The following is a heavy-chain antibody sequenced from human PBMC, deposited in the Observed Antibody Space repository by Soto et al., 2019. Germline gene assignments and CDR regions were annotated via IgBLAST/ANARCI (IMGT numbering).Heavy chain of an antibody. J-gene: IGHJ4*02. CDR3: AIRASDYLSNYSFDY. CDR1: GFTFSNAW. D-gene: IGHD4-17*01. CDR2: INSDGSST. V-gene: IGHV3-74*01. Sequence: HPGGSLRLSCAASGFTFSNAWMSWVRQAPGKGLEWVGRINSDGSSTSYADSVKGRFTISRDNAKNTLYLQMNSLRAEDTAVYYSAIRASDYLSNYSFDYWGQGNLVTVSS.